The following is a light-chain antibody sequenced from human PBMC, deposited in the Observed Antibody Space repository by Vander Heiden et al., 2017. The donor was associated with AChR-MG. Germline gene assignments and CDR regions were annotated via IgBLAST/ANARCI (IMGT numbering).Light chain of an antibody. CDR3: QQRSNWPPT. CDR1: QSVSSY. CDR2: VAS. Sequence: EIVLTQSPVTLSLSPGERATLSCRASQSVSSYLAWYQQKPGQAPRLLIYVASNRATGIPARFSGGGSGTDFTLTISSLEPEDFAVYYCQQRSNWPPTFGQGTKLEIK. V-gene: IGKV3-11*01. J-gene: IGKJ2*01.